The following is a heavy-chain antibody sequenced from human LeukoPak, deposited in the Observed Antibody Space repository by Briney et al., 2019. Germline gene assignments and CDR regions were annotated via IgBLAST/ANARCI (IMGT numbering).Heavy chain of an antibody. V-gene: IGHV4-31*03. J-gene: IGHJ4*02. CDR1: GGSISSGGYY. CDR2: IYYSGSS. Sequence: SETLSLTGTVSGGSISSGGYYWSWIRQHPGKGLEWIGYIYYSGSSYYNPSLRSRVTISVDTSKNHFSLKLSSVTAADTAVYYCARNRDGYNSFDYWGQGTLVTVSS. D-gene: IGHD5-24*01. CDR3: ARNRDGYNSFDY.